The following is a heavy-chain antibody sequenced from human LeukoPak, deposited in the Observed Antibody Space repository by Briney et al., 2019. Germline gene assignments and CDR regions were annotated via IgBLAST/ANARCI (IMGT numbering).Heavy chain of an antibody. CDR1: GGSISSYH. J-gene: IGHJ5*02. D-gene: IGHD3-3*01. CDR3: ARVTIFGVARPNWFDP. V-gene: IGHV4-59*01. Sequence: PSETLSLTCTVSGGSISSYHWSWIRQPPGKGLEWIGYIYYSGSTNYNPSLKSRVTISVDTSKNQFSLKLSSVTAADTAVYYCARVTIFGVARPNWFDPWGQGTLVTVSS. CDR2: IYYSGST.